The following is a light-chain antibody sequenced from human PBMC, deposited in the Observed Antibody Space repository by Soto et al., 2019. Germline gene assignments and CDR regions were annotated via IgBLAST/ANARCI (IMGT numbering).Light chain of an antibody. V-gene: IGKV3-11*01. Sequence: EIVMTQSPATLSVSPGERATLSCRASQSVSSNLAWYQQKPGQAPRLIIYDASNRATGIPARFSGSGSGTDFTLTISSLEPEDFAVYYCQQRSNWPPTWTFGQGTKVDIK. CDR3: QQRSNWPPTWT. J-gene: IGKJ1*01. CDR1: QSVSSN. CDR2: DAS.